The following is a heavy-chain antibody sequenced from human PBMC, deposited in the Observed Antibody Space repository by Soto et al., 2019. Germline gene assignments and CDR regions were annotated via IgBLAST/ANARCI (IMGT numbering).Heavy chain of an antibody. Sequence: EVQLVESGGGLVQPGGSLRLSCAAAGFTFSNYWMHWVRQVPGKGLVWVSRVRGDGGVTKYADSVKGRFTISRDNAKNTLYLQMNSLSAEDTAVYYCARVLGYDSGAAYWGQGILVTVSS. D-gene: IGHD6-25*01. J-gene: IGHJ4*02. CDR3: ARVLGYDSGAAY. CDR2: VRGDGGVT. V-gene: IGHV3-74*03. CDR1: GFTFSNYW.